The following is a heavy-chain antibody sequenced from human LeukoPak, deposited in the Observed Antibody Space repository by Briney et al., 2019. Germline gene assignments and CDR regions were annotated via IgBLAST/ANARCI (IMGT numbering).Heavy chain of an antibody. D-gene: IGHD2-2*01. CDR2: ISGSGGST. V-gene: IGHV3-23*01. J-gene: IGHJ6*02. CDR1: GFTFSSYA. CDR3: ATVVVPAADYYYYYGTDV. Sequence: GGSLRLSCAASGFTFSSYAMSWVRQAPGKGLEWVSAISGSGGSTYYADSVKGRFTISRDNSKNTLYLQMNSLRAEDTAVYYCATVVVPAADYYYYYGTDVWGQGTTVTVSS.